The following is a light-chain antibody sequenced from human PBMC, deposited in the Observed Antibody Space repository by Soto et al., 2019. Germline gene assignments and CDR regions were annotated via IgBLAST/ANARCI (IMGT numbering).Light chain of an antibody. CDR3: QSYDSSLSGVV. CDR2: DNS. CDR1: SSNIGADYD. J-gene: IGLJ2*01. Sequence: QSLLTQPPSVSGAPGQMVTVSCTGSSSNIGADYDVHWYQHLPGTAPKLLIYDNSNRSSGVPDRFSASKSGASASLAITGLQAEDEADYYCQSYDSSLSGVVFGGGTKLTVL. V-gene: IGLV1-40*01.